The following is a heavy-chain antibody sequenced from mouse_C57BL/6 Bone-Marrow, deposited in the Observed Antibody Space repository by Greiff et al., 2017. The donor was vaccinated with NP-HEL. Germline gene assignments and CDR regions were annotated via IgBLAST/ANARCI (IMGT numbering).Heavy chain of an antibody. CDR1: GFTFSDYY. CDR2: ISNGGGST. Sequence: EVKLMESGGGLVQPGGSLKLSCAASGFTFSDYYMYWVRQTPEKRLEWVAYISNGGGSTYYPDTVKGRFTISRHNAKNTLYLQMSRLKSEDTAMYYCARLDYDDMDYWGQGTSVTVSS. J-gene: IGHJ4*01. V-gene: IGHV5-12*01. CDR3: ARLDYDDMDY.